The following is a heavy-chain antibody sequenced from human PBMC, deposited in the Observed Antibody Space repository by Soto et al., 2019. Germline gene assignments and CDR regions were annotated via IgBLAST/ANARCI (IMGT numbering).Heavy chain of an antibody. CDR1: GFTFSNAW. J-gene: IGHJ4*02. D-gene: IGHD6-19*01. CDR3: TTGHIDSSGWYFDY. V-gene: IGHV3-15*07. CDR2: IKSKTDGGTT. Sequence: PGGSLRLSCAASGFTFSNAWMNWVRQAPGKGLEWVGRIKSKTDGGTTDYAAPVKGRFTISRDDSKNTLYLQMNSLKTEDTAVYYCTTGHIDSSGWYFDYWGQGTLVTVSS.